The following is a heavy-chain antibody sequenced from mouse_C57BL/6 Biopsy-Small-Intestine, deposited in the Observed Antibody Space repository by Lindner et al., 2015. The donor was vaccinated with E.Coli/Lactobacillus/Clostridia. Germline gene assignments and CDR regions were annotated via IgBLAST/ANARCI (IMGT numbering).Heavy chain of an antibody. Sequence: SVKVSCKASGYTFTSYYLHWVRQAPGQGLEYVGVVNTNEGNTNYARRFQGRVTMTRDTSTSTVYMELSGLSSEDTAVYYCARERVRTYFFDYWGQGTLVTVSS. J-gene: IGHJ4*01. CDR1: GYTFTSYY. CDR3: ARERVRTYFFDY. V-gene: IGHV1-59*01. CDR2: VNTNEGNT. D-gene: IGHD5-1*01.